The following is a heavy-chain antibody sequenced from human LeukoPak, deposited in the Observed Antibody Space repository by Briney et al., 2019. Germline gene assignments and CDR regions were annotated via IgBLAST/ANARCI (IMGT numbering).Heavy chain of an antibody. Sequence: PGGSLRLSCGVSGIGLSNYAMTWARQAPGKGLEWVSYISERGGSTTYADSVKGRFTISRDTSLNTLYLQMNNLRAEDTAVYFCAKRGVVIRGLLVIGYHQEAYHYDFWGQGVLVTVSS. J-gene: IGHJ4*02. CDR3: AKRGVVIRGLLVIGYHQEAYHYDF. CDR2: ISERGGST. CDR1: GIGLSNYA. V-gene: IGHV3-23*01. D-gene: IGHD3-10*01.